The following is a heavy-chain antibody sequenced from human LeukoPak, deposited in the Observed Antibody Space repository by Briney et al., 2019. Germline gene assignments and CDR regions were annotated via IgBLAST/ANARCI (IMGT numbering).Heavy chain of an antibody. Sequence: GGSLGLSCAASGFTFSAYSMNWVRQAPGKGLQWVANIKRDGSEEYYVDSVKGRFTISRDNAKNSLYLQMNSLRAEDTAMYYCARYGSGSYYNDPFDYWGQGALVTVSS. CDR1: GFTFSAYS. CDR3: ARYGSGSYYNDPFDY. J-gene: IGHJ4*02. D-gene: IGHD3-10*01. CDR2: IKRDGSEE. V-gene: IGHV3-7*05.